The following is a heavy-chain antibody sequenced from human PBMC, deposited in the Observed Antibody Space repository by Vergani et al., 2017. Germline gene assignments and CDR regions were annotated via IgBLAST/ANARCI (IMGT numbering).Heavy chain of an antibody. J-gene: IGHJ6*03. CDR3: AKVSTGGYYYYYMDG. CDR2: ISYDGSNK. D-gene: IGHD1-14*01. V-gene: IGHV3-30*18. CDR1: GFTFSSYG. Sequence: QVQLVESGGGVVQPGRSLRLSCAASGFTFSSYGMQWVRQAPGKGLECVAVISYDGSNKYYADSVKGRFTISRDNSKNTLYLQMNSLRAEDTAVYYSAKVSTGGYYYYYMDGWGKGSTVTVSS.